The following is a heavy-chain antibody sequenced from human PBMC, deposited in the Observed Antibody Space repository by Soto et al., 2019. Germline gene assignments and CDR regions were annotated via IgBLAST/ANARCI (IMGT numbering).Heavy chain of an antibody. J-gene: IGHJ4*02. D-gene: IGHD6-25*01. V-gene: IGHV1-2*02. CDR2: IYPNTETT. Sequence: ASVKVSCKASGYSFSGYYIQWVQQAPGQGPEWLGWIYPNTETTDSSKKFQGRVTMTSDMSTRTVYMELRDLRSDDTAVYYCVSLQTSGWPGVHWGQRTLVTVSS. CDR3: VSLQTSGWPGVH. CDR1: GYSFSGYY.